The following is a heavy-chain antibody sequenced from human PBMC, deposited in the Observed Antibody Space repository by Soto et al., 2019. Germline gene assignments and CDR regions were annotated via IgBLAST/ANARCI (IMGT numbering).Heavy chain of an antibody. Sequence: PSETLSLTCTVSGGSISSYYWSWIRQPPGKGLEWIGYIYYSGSTNYNPSLKSRVTISVDTSKNQFSPKLSSVTAADTAVYYCARDGREDLATTVTTWFDPWGQGTLVTVSS. J-gene: IGHJ5*02. CDR2: IYYSGST. V-gene: IGHV4-59*01. CDR1: GGSISSYY. CDR3: ARDGREDLATTVTTWFDP. D-gene: IGHD4-4*01.